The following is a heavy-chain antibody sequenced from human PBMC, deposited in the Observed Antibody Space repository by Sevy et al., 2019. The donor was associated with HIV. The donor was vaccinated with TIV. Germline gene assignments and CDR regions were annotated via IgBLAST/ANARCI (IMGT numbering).Heavy chain of an antibody. V-gene: IGHV3-23*01. CDR2: ISGSGGNT. CDR3: ANEEDFWSGYYTDQYFQH. D-gene: IGHD3-3*01. Sequence: GGSLRLSCAASGFTFSSYAMSWVRQAPGKGLEWVSAISGSGGNTYYADSVKGRFTISRDNSKNTLYLQMNSLRAEDMAVYYCANEEDFWSGYYTDQYFQHWGQGTLVTVSS. J-gene: IGHJ1*01. CDR1: GFTFSSYA.